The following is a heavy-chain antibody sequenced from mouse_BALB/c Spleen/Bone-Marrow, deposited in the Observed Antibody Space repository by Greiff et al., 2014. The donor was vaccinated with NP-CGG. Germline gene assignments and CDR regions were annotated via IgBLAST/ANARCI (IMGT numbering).Heavy chain of an antibody. D-gene: IGHD2-4*01. CDR1: GYSFANYW. J-gene: IGHJ3*01. Sequence: QVQLQQPGAELVRPGASVKLSCKASGYSFANYWMNWMKQRPGQGLEWIGMIHPSDSETRLNQKFKDKATLTVDTSSSTAYMQLSSPTSEDSAVYYCASDDYDGSWFAYWGQGTLVTVSA. CDR2: IHPSDSET. CDR3: ASDDYDGSWFAY. V-gene: IGHV1-74*01.